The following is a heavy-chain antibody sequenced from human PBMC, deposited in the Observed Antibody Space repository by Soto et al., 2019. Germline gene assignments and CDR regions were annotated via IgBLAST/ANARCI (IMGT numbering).Heavy chain of an antibody. CDR3: ARGHIVVVPAAIDWFDP. CDR1: GGSVSGGSYY. Sequence: SETLSLTCTVSGGSVSGGSYYWSWIRQPPGKGLEWIGYIYYSGSTNSNPSLKSRVTITVNTSKNQFSLKLSSVTAADTAVYYWARGHIVVVPAAIDWFDPWGQGTLVTVSS. CDR2: IYYSGST. J-gene: IGHJ5*02. D-gene: IGHD2-2*01. V-gene: IGHV4-61*01.